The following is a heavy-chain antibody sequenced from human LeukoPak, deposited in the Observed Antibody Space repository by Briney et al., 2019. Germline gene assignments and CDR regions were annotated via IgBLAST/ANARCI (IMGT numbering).Heavy chain of an antibody. CDR1: GYSFTSYW. CDR2: IYPGDSDT. CDR3: ARLDLYCGGDCYDDAFDI. Sequence: GESLKISCKGSGYSFTSYWIGWVRQMPGKGLEWMGIIYPGDSDTRYSPSFQGQVTISADKSISTAYLQWNSLKASDTAMYYCARLDLYCGGDCYDDAFDIWGQGTMVTVSS. D-gene: IGHD2-21*02. J-gene: IGHJ3*02. V-gene: IGHV5-51*01.